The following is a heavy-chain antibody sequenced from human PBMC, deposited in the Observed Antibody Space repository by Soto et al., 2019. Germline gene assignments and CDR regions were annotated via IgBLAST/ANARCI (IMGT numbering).Heavy chain of an antibody. V-gene: IGHV3-23*01. Sequence: PWGSLRLSCAASGFTFSSYAMSWVRQAPGKGLEWVSAISGSGGSTYYADSVKGRFTISRDNSKNTLYLQMNSLRAEDTAVYYCAKGMFPDSRLCYFDYWGQGTLVTFSS. CDR2: ISGSGGST. CDR3: AKGMFPDSRLCYFDY. J-gene: IGHJ4*02. CDR1: GFTFSSYA. D-gene: IGHD3-22*01.